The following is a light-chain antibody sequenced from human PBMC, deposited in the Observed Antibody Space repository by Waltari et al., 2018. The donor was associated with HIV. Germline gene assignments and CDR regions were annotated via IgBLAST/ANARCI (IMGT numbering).Light chain of an antibody. J-gene: IGLJ2*01. CDR1: KIGTKS. CDR3: QVWHSKSDHVV. Sequence: SYVLTQAPSVSVAPGQTASISCGGDKIGTKSVHWYQQKPGQAPVLVVYADSDRPSGIPERFSGFNSGNTATLTISRVEAGDEADYYCQVWHSKSDHVVFGGGTKVTVL. CDR2: ADS. V-gene: IGLV3-21*02.